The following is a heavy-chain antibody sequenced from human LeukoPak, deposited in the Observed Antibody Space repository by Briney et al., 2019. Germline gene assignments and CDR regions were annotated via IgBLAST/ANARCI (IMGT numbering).Heavy chain of an antibody. D-gene: IGHD2-2*02. V-gene: IGHV3-23*01. CDR3: AKSYCSSTSCYMSYFDY. Sequence: GGSLRLSCVVSGLTFSNYAMSWVRQAPGKGLEWVSAISGSGGSTYYADSVKGRFTISRDNSKNTLYLQMNSLRAEDTAVYYCAKSYCSSTSCYMSYFDYWGQGTLVTVSS. CDR2: ISGSGGST. J-gene: IGHJ4*02. CDR1: GLTFSNYA.